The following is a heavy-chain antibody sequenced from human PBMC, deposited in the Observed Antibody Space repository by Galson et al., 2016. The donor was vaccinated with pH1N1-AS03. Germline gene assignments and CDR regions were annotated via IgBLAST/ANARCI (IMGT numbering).Heavy chain of an antibody. J-gene: IGHJ5*02. CDR2: MNPDSGNT. D-gene: IGHD2-15*01. CDR3: ARGVVDCSGPACSGTLRFDP. CDR1: GYTFTTYD. Sequence: SCKASGYTFTTYDINWVRQAPGQGLEWMGWMNPDSGNTGYAPSFRGRVTITRDTSISTAYMELSSLRSEDTAVYYCARGVVDCSGPACSGTLRFDPWGQGALVTVSS. V-gene: IGHV1-8*03.